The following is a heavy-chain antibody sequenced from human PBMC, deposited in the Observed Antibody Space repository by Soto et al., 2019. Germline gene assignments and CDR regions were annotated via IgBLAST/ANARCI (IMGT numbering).Heavy chain of an antibody. Sequence: GGSLRLSCTASGFTFGDYAMSWFRQAPGKGLEWVGFIRSKAYGGTTEYAASVKGRFTISRDDSKSIAYLQMNSLKTEDTAVYYCTRTSYDYIWGSYNHFDYWGQGTLVTVSS. CDR1: GFTFGDYA. CDR2: IRSKAYGGTT. J-gene: IGHJ4*02. V-gene: IGHV3-49*03. D-gene: IGHD3-16*01. CDR3: TRTSYDYIWGSYNHFDY.